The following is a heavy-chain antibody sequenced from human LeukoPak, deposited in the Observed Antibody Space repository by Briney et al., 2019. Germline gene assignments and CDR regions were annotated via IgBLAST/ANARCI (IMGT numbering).Heavy chain of an antibody. J-gene: IGHJ5*02. V-gene: IGHV3-20*04. CDR3: AREVGGEQQPWFDP. Sequence: RSGGSLRLSCAASGFTFDDYGMSWVRHAPGKGLEWVSGINWNGGSAGYADSVKGRFTISRDNAKNSLYLQMNSLRAEDTALYYCAREVGGEQQPWFDPWGQGTLVTVSS. CDR2: INWNGGSA. CDR1: GFTFDDYG. D-gene: IGHD6-13*01.